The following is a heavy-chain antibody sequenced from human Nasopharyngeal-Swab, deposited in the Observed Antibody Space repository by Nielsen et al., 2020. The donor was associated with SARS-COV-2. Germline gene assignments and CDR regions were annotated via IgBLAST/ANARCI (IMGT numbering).Heavy chain of an antibody. V-gene: IGHV3-49*04. CDR1: GFTFGDYA. Sequence: GESLKISCTTSGFTFGDYALSWVRQAPGKGLEWVGFTRIKAFGETPEYAASVKGRFTISRDASKSIAYLQMNSLKIEDTGMYYCTRSGRAATKTMYFDYWGQGTLVTVSS. J-gene: IGHJ4*02. D-gene: IGHD2-15*01. CDR2: TRIKAFGETP. CDR3: TRSGRAATKTMYFDY.